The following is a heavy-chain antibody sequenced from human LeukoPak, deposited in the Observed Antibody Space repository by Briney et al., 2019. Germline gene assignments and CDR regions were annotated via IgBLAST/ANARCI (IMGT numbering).Heavy chain of an antibody. Sequence: PSETLSLTCTVSGGSISISSYYWGWIRQPPGKGLEWIGSIFYSGNTYYNPSLKRRVTISEDTSRNQFSLNLSSVTAADTAVYYCARRLSMIVVLTPHQGFNYWGQGTLVTVSS. D-gene: IGHD3-22*01. CDR3: ARRLSMIVVLTPHQGFNY. J-gene: IGHJ4*02. V-gene: IGHV4-39*01. CDR2: IFYSGNT. CDR1: GGSISISSYY.